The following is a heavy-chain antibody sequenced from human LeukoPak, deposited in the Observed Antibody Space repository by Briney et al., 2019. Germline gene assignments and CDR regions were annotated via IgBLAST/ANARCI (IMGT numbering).Heavy chain of an antibody. V-gene: IGHV4-61*02. Sequence: SETLSLTCTVSGGSISSGSYYWSWIRQPAGKGLEWTGRIYTSGSTNYNPSLKSRVTISVDASKNQFSLKLSSVTAADTAVYYCARDRAMVRGTGFDCWGQGTLVTVSS. D-gene: IGHD3-10*01. CDR3: ARDRAMVRGTGFDC. CDR1: GGSISSGSYY. CDR2: IYTSGST. J-gene: IGHJ4*02.